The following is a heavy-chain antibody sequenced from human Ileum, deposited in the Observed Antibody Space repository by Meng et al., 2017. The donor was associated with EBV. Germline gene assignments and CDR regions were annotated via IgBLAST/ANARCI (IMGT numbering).Heavy chain of an antibody. V-gene: IGHV4-39*07. CDR1: GDSMSSSNYY. CDR3: VSAYDYGDYEAFAY. D-gene: IGHD4-17*01. Sequence: HLQLQESGPGLVRPSETLSLPSSVSGDSMSSSNYYWGWIRQSPGKALECIGTIFYRGNTFYNPSLKTRLTISVDTSKNEFSLNLKSVTAADTAVYYCVSAYDYGDYEAFAYWGLGSLVTVSS. CDR2: IFYRGNT. J-gene: IGHJ4*02.